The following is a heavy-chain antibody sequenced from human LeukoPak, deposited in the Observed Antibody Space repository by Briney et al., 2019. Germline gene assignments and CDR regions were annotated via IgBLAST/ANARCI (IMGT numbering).Heavy chain of an antibody. V-gene: IGHV4-38-2*02. J-gene: IGHJ4*02. CDR3: ARLRGVIIAHTYFDY. Sequence: SETLSLTCTVSGYSITSGYYWGWIRQPPGKGLEWIGSVYHSGSTHYNPSLESRVTISVDTSKNQFSLKLSSVTAADTAVYYCARLRGVIIAHTYFDYWGQGTLVTVSS. CDR1: GYSITSGYY. D-gene: IGHD3-10*01. CDR2: VYHSGST.